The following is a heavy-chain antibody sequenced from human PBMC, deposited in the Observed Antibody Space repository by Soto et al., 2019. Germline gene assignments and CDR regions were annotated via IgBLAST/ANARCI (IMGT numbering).Heavy chain of an antibody. J-gene: IGHJ4*02. CDR2: LIPIFGPA. V-gene: IGHV1-69*01. CDR3: ARGQVYDILTDYYLPPEY. D-gene: IGHD3-9*01. CDR1: GDTFSNFD. Sequence: QVQLVQSGAEVKKPGSSVKVSCKASGDTFSNFDFSWVRQAPGQGLEWMGGLIPIFGPANYAQKFQGRVTITADESTSTVYMELSSLRSEDTAVYYCARGQVYDILTDYYLPPEYWGQGTLVTVSS.